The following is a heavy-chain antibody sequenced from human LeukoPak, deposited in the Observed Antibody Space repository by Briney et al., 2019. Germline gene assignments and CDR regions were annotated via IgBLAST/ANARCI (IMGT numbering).Heavy chain of an antibody. D-gene: IGHD5-24*01. CDR3: AREEIRSWFDP. V-gene: IGHV3-11*04. CDR2: ISRSSSTI. J-gene: IGHJ5*02. CDR1: GFTLSDYY. Sequence: GGSLRLSCAASGFTLSDYYMSWIRQAPGKGLEWVSYISRSSSTIYYADSVKGRFTISRDNAKNSLYLQMNSLRAEDTAVYYCAREEIRSWFDPWGQGTLVTVSS.